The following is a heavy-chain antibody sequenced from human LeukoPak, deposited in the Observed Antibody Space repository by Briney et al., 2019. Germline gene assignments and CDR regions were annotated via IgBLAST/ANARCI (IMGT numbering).Heavy chain of an antibody. CDR2: INWNGGST. J-gene: IGHJ6*03. V-gene: IGHV3-20*04. CDR1: GFTFSSYA. CDR3: ARDRAVVTAGDYYYYMDV. Sequence: GGSLRLSCVVSGFTFSSYAMSWVRQAPGKGLEWVSGINWNGGSTGYADSVKGRFTISRDNAKNSLYLQMNSLRAEDTAVYYCARDRAVVTAGDYYYYMDVWGKGTTVTVSS. D-gene: IGHD4-23*01.